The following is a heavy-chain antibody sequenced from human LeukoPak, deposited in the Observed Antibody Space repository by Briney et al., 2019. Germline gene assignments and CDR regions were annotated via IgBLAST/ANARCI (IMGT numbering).Heavy chain of an antibody. CDR1: GDDVSTNRAT. Sequence: SQTLSLTCAISGDDVSTNRATWNWITQSPSRGLEWLGKTYYRSKWYNDYAESVKSRISINPNTAKNQLTLQLNSVTPDDTAVYYCARLSNYGGEFDYWGQGILVTVSS. CDR2: TYYRSKWYN. D-gene: IGHD3-16*01. V-gene: IGHV6-1*01. J-gene: IGHJ4*02. CDR3: ARLSNYGGEFDY.